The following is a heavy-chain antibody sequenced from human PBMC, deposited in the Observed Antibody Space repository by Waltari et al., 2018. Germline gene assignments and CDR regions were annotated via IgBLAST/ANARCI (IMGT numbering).Heavy chain of an antibody. CDR3: ARISWGSRVLAAPFDY. D-gene: IGHD2-15*01. J-gene: IGHJ4*02. CDR1: GFTFSTPW. Sequence: EVQLVESGGGLVPPGGSLRSSLAAPGFTFSTPWMHWVRQAPGKGLVWVSRINSDGSSTSYADSVKGRFTISRDNAKNTLYLQMNSLRAEDTAVYYCARISWGSRVLAAPFDYWGQGTLVTVSS. V-gene: IGHV3-74*01. CDR2: INSDGSST.